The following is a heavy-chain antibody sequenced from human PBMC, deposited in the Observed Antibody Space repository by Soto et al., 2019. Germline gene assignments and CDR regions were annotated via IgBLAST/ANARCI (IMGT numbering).Heavy chain of an antibody. CDR3: ASHGKGSSGSDDSYYDYDMDV. Sequence: PSETLSLTCTVSGGSISSSSYYWGWIRQPPGKGLEWIGSIYYSGSTYYNPSLKSRVTISVDTSKNQFSLKLSSVTAADTAVYYCASHGKGSSGSDDSYYDYDMDVWGKGTTVTVSS. J-gene: IGHJ6*03. CDR2: IYYSGST. V-gene: IGHV4-39*01. D-gene: IGHD3-10*01. CDR1: GGSISSSSYY.